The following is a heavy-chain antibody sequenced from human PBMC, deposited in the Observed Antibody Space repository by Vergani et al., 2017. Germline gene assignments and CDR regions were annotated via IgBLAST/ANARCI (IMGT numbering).Heavy chain of an antibody. J-gene: IGHJ3*02. CDR2: IYYSGST. D-gene: IGHD2-15*01. V-gene: IGHV4-59*01. CDR3: ARVRVVVAADPGVDAFDI. CDR1: GGSISSYY. Sequence: QVQLQESGPGLVKHSETLSLTCTVSGGSISSYYWSWIRQPPGKGLEWIGYIYYSGSTNYNPSLKSRVTISVDTSKNQFSLKLSSVTAADTAVYYCARVRVVVAADPGVDAFDIWGQGTMVTVSS.